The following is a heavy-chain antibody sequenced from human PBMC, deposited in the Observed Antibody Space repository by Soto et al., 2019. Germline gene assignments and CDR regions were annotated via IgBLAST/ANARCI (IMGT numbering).Heavy chain of an antibody. V-gene: IGHV6-1*01. CDR2: TYYRSKWYN. CDR1: GDSVSSNSAA. CDR3: ARDLWYSSSWFRPVHWFDP. J-gene: IGHJ5*02. D-gene: IGHD6-13*01. Sequence: SQTLSLTCAISGDSVSSNSAAWNWIRQSPSRGLEWLGRTYYRSKWYNDYAVSVKSRITINPDTSKNQFSLQLNSVTPEDTAVYYCARDLWYSSSWFRPVHWFDPWGQGTLVTVSS.